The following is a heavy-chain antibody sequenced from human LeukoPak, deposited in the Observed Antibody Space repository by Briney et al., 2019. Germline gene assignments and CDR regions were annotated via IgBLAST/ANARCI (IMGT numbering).Heavy chain of an antibody. V-gene: IGHV1-18*01. D-gene: IGHD3-22*01. Sequence: ASVKVSCKASGYTFSSYGLSWLRQAPGQGLEWMGWISGFRGNTNYAQKFRGRVTMTTDTSTTTAYMELRSLNSDDTAVYYCARDFFSYDGTENNYEDTFDIWGQGTMVTVSS. J-gene: IGHJ3*02. CDR2: ISGFRGNT. CDR1: GYTFSSYG. CDR3: ARDFFSYDGTENNYEDTFDI.